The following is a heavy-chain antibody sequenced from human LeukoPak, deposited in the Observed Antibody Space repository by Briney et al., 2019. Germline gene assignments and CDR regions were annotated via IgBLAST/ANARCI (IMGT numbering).Heavy chain of an antibody. D-gene: IGHD3-10*01. CDR2: YIPLFGTT. J-gene: IGHJ6*02. CDR1: GGTFNNSP. V-gene: IGHV1-69*05. Sequence: SVTVSCTASGGTFNNSPVNWIRQAPGQGLEWMGGYIPLFGTTIYAQKFQGRVVLTTDDSTGTADMDLTSLTSDDTAVYFCAKGGPRGFSGAGMRQAMDVWGHGTTVIVSS. CDR3: AKGGPRGFSGAGMRQAMDV.